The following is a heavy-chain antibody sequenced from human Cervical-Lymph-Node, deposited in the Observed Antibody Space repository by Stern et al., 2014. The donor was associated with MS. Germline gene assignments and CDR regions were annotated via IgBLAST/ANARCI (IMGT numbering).Heavy chain of an antibody. CDR3: ATHPVGP. V-gene: IGHV5-51*01. CDR1: GYKITNQW. J-gene: IGHJ5*02. CDR2: IYPGDYDT. Sequence: EVQLVESGAEVKKPGESLKISCKTSGYKITNQWIAWVRQMPGKGLEFMGIIYPGDYDTRYNPSFQGQVTISADKSINTSYLQWSSLKASDTAMYYCATHPVGPWGQGTLVAVSS.